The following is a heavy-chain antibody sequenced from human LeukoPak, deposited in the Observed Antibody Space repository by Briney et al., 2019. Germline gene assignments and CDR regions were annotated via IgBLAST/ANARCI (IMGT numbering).Heavy chain of an antibody. V-gene: IGHV1-46*01. CDR3: ARVNYYGSGSYSFDY. J-gene: IGHJ4*02. CDR2: ISPSGGST. CDR1: GYTFTGYW. Sequence: ASVKVSCKAFGYTFTGYWMHWVRQAPGQGPEWMGVISPSGGSTIYAQKFKGRVTMTTDTSTSTAYMELRSLRSDDTAVYYCARVNYYGSGSYSFDYWGQGTLVTVSS. D-gene: IGHD3-10*01.